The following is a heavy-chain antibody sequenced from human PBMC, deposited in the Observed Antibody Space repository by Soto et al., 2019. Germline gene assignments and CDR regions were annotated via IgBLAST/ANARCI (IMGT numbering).Heavy chain of an antibody. CDR2: INPSGGST. Sequence: QVQLVQSGAEVKKPGASVKVSCKASGYTFTSYYMHWVRQAPGQGLEWMGIINPSGGSTSYAQKFQGRVTXXRXTXXSTVYMELSSLRSEDTAVYYCARVDYDSSGYYYRYWGQGTLVTVSS. J-gene: IGHJ4*02. V-gene: IGHV1-46*01. CDR1: GYTFTSYY. D-gene: IGHD3-22*01. CDR3: ARVDYDSSGYYYRY.